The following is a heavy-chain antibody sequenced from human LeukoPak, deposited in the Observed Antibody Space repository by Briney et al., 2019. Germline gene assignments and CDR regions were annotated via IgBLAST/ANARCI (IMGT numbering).Heavy chain of an antibody. J-gene: IGHJ5*02. V-gene: IGHV4-59*08. CDR1: GASISDFY. CDR2: IFHTGST. CDR3: ARHPQEFRSDWFDP. D-gene: IGHD3-10*01. Sequence: SETLSLTCTVSGASISDFYWSWIRQSPEKGLEWIVYIFHTGSTNYNPSLKSRVTISMNTSKSQFSLRLSSVTAADTAVYYCARHPQEFRSDWFDPWGQGTLVTVSS.